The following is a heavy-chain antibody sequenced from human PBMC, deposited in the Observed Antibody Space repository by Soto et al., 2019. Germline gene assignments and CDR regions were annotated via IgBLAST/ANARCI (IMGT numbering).Heavy chain of an antibody. Sequence: PSETLSLTCTVSGGSISSYYWSWIRQPPGKGLEWIGYIYYSGSTNYNPSFKSRFTISVDTSKNQFSLKLSSVTAADTAVYFCASADVRYWGQGTLVTVSS. V-gene: IGHV4-59*01. CDR1: GGSISSYY. CDR2: IYYSGST. CDR3: ASADVRY. D-gene: IGHD3-10*02. J-gene: IGHJ4*02.